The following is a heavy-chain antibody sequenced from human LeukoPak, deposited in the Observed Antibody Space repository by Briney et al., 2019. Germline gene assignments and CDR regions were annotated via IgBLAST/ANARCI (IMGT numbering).Heavy chain of an antibody. CDR1: GGSSSSGDYY. D-gene: IGHD3-22*01. CDR3: ASQYYYDSSGYYF. CDR2: IYYSGST. Sequence: PSETLSLTCTVSGGSSSSGDYYWSWIRQPPGKGLGWIGYIYYSGSTYYNPSLKSRVTISVDTSKNQFSLKLSSVTAADTAVYYCASQYYYDSSGYYFWGQGTLVTVSS. V-gene: IGHV4-30-4*08. J-gene: IGHJ4*02.